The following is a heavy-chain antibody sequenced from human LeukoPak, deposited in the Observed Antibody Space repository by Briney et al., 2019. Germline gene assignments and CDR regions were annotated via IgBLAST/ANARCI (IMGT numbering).Heavy chain of an antibody. J-gene: IGHJ4*02. CDR3: FTGSEFYYDS. V-gene: IGHV3-30*04. CDR1: GFPFTRNA. Sequence: GMSLRLSCVASGFPFTRNAMHWVRQAPGKGLEWVAVTSPDGSEQYYADSVMGRFTISRDNSKNTVFLQMNSLTTEDTAVYSCFTGSEFYYDSWGQGTLVTVSS. D-gene: IGHD1-14*01. CDR2: TSPDGSEQ.